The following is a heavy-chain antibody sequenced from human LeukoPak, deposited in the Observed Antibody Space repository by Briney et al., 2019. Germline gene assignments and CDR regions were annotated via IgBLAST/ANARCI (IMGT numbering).Heavy chain of an antibody. CDR2: IYTSGST. J-gene: IGHJ5*02. CDR1: GGSISSGSCY. V-gene: IGHV4-61*02. CDR3: ARDGPALDP. Sequence: SQTLSLTCTVSGGSISSGSCYWSWIRQPDGKGLEWIGRIYTSGSTNYNPSLKSRVTISVDTSKSQFSLKLSSVTAADTAVYHCARDGPALDPWGQGTLVTVSS.